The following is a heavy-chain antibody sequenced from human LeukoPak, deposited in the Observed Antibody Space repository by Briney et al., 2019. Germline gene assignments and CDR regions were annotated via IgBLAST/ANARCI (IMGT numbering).Heavy chain of an antibody. D-gene: IGHD2-2*02. Sequence: GGSLRLSCAASGFTFSNYWVHWVRQAPGKGLVWVSRINFDGTRINYADSVKGRFTISRDNAKNTLYLEMNSLRAEDTAVYYCAKDLFPHCSSTSCYTPNWFDPWGQGTLVTVSS. CDR2: INFDGTRI. V-gene: IGHV3-74*01. CDR1: GFTFSNYW. J-gene: IGHJ5*02. CDR3: AKDLFPHCSSTSCYTPNWFDP.